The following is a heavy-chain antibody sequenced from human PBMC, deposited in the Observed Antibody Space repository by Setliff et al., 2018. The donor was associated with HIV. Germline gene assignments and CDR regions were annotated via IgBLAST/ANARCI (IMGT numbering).Heavy chain of an antibody. CDR2: ISAYSGNT. CDR1: GYTFTSYG. CDR3: ARDHYDILTGYYRDYYYMDV. D-gene: IGHD3-9*01. V-gene: IGHV1-18*01. J-gene: IGHJ6*03. Sequence: ASVKVSCKASGYTFTSYGISWVRQAPGQGLEWMGWISAYSGNTNYAQKFRGRVTMTTDTSTSTAYMELRSLRSDDTAVYYCARDHYDILTGYYRDYYYMDVWGKGTTVTVSS.